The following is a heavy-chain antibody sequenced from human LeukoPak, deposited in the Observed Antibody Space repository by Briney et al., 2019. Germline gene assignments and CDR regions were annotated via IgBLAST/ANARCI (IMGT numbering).Heavy chain of an antibody. D-gene: IGHD5-18*01. Sequence: SETLSLTCAVYGGSFSGYYWSWIRQPPGKGLEWIGEIYHSGSTNYNPSLKSRVTISVDKSKNQFSLKLSSVTAADTAVYYCARFASGYSYATLYYYYYMDVWGKGTTVTVSS. V-gene: IGHV4-34*01. CDR3: ARFASGYSYATLYYYYYMDV. CDR1: GGSFSGYY. CDR2: IYHSGST. J-gene: IGHJ6*03.